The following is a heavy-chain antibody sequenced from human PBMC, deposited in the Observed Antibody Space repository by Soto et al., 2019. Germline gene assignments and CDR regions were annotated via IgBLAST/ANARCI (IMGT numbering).Heavy chain of an antibody. D-gene: IGHD2-8*02. CDR1: GFTFSSYA. CDR3: AKATATGGGAFDF. J-gene: IGHJ3*01. V-gene: IGHV3-23*01. Sequence: GGSLRLSCAASGFTFSSYAMHWVRQAPGKGLEWVSTILVDGRTFYVDSVKGRFTISRDNSRNTVYLQMNSLTAGDTALYYCAKATATGGGAFDFCGQGTMVTVSS. CDR2: ILVDGRT.